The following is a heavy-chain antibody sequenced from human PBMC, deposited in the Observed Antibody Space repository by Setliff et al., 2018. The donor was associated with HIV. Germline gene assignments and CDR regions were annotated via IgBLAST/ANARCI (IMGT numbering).Heavy chain of an antibody. CDR2: ISYTGST. CDR3: AGGLHYGLGKFGH. D-gene: IGHD3-10*01. J-gene: IGHJ4*02. V-gene: IGHV4-59*01. CDR1: GGSLGGYY. Sequence: SETLSLTCTVSGGSLGGYYWSWLRQPPGKGLEWIGYISYTGSTNYNPSLKSRVTISVDTSKNQFSLKLSSVTAADTAVYYCAGGLHYGLGKFGHWGRGTLVTVPQ.